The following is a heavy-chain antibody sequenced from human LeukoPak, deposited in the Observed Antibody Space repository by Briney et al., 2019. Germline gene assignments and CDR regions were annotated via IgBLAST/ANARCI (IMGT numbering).Heavy chain of an antibody. Sequence: GGSLRLSCAASGFTLSSDAMSWVRQAPRKGLEWVSAISGSGGSTYYADSVKGQFTISRDNSKNTLYLQMNSLRAEDTAVYCCAKDSRSYGYWGQGTLVTVSS. D-gene: IGHD5-18*01. CDR3: AKDSRSYGY. V-gene: IGHV3-23*01. J-gene: IGHJ4*02. CDR2: ISGSGGST. CDR1: GFTLSSDA.